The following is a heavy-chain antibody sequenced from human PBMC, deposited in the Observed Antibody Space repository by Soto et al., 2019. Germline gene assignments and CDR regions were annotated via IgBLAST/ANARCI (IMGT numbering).Heavy chain of an antibody. CDR2: IYYSGST. V-gene: IGHV4-31*03. Sequence: PSETLSLTCTVPGGSISSGGYYWSWIRQHPGKGLEWIGYIYYSGSTYYNPPLKSRVTISVDTSKNQFSLKLSSVTAADTAVYYCARGYCSSTSCYHNWFDPWGQGTLVTVSS. D-gene: IGHD2-2*01. J-gene: IGHJ5*02. CDR3: ARGYCSSTSCYHNWFDP. CDR1: GGSISSGGYY.